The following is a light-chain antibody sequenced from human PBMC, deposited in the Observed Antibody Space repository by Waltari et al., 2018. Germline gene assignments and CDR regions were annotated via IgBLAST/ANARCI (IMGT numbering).Light chain of an antibody. V-gene: IGKV3-20*01. CDR2: HPS. CDR1: QSVSGF. CDR3: QNHEKLPAT. Sequence: EIALTQSPGTLSLSTGERATLACRASQSVSGFLACYQQKPGQAPRLLIYHPSNRATGIPDRFSGSGSGTDFSLTISRLEPEDFAVYYCQNHEKLPATFGQGTKVEI. J-gene: IGKJ1*01.